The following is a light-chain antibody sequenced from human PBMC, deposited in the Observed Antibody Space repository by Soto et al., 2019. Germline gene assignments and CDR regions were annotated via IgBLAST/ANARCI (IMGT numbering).Light chain of an antibody. J-gene: IGKJ1*01. CDR2: GAS. V-gene: IGKV3-20*01. CDR3: QQYGSSPRT. CDR1: QSVTSSY. Sequence: VLTQSPRTLSLSPGERATLSCRASQSVTSSYLAWYQQKPGQAPRLLIYGASSRATGIPDRFSGRGSGTDFTLTISSLKPEDFAVYSCQQYGSSPRTFGQGTRV.